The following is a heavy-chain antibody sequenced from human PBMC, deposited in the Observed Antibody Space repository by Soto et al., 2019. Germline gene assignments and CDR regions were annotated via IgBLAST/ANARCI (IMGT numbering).Heavy chain of an antibody. CDR3: ARDRVSYALDY. V-gene: IGHV1-18*01. J-gene: IGHJ4*02. Sequence: QVQLVQSGAEVKKPGASVKVSCKAFGYTFTSYGISWVRQAPGQGLEWRGWIIANNGNTKYAQKLQGRVTMTTDTATSTAYMELRSLRSDDTAVYYCARDRVSYALDYWGQGTLVTVSS. CDR1: GYTFTSYG. CDR2: IIANNGNT. D-gene: IGHD1-26*01.